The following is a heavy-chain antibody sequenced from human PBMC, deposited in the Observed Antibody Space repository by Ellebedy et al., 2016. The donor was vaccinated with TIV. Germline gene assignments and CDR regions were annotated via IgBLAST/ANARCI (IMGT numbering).Heavy chain of an antibody. CDR1: GGTFSTYA. D-gene: IGHD6-13*01. CDR2: IIPIAGIA. CDR3: AVGSGLAAGGPTARFDP. Sequence: ASVKVSCKASGGTFSTYAFSWVRQAPGQGLEWMGRIIPIAGIANYAQNFQGRVTITRDTSASTAYMELSSLRSEDTAVYYCAVGSGLAAGGPTARFDPWGQGTLVTVSS. V-gene: IGHV1-69*04. J-gene: IGHJ5*02.